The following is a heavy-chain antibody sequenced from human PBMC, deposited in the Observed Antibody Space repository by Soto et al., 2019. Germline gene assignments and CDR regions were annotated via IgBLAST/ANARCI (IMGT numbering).Heavy chain of an antibody. V-gene: IGHV4-39*01. CDR1: GGSISSSSYY. CDR3: ARRYCSSTSCCVHAFDI. Sequence: PSETLSLTCTVSGGSISSSSYYWGWIRQPPGKGLEWIGSIYYSGSTYYNPSLKSRVTISVDTSKNQFSLKLSSVTAADTAVYYCARRYCSSTSCCVHAFDIWGQGTMVTVSS. D-gene: IGHD2-2*01. CDR2: IYYSGST. J-gene: IGHJ3*02.